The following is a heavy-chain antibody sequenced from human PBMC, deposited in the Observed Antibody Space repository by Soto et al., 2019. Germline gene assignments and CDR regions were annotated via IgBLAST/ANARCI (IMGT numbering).Heavy chain of an antibody. D-gene: IGHD4-4*01. J-gene: IGHJ4*02. CDR1: GFTFSSYG. V-gene: IGHV3-33*01. CDR2: IWYDGSNK. Sequence: PGGSLRLSCAASGFTFSSYGMHWVRQAPGKGLEWVAVIWYDGSNKYYADSVKGRFTISRDNSKNTLYLQMSSLRAEDTAAYYCARDFKDDATVMGYWGQGTLVTVSS. CDR3: ARDFKDDATVMGY.